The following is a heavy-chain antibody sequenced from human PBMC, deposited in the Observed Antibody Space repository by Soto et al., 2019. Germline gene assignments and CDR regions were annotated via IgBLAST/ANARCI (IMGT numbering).Heavy chain of an antibody. CDR3: AREGQWTPFDY. CDR1: GYSFSSYG. Sequence: GASVKVSCKASGYSFSSYGISWVRQAPGQGLEWMGWISAYNGNTKYAQKIQGRVTMTTDKSTSTAYMELSSLRSEDTAVYYCAREGQWTPFDYWGQGTLVTVSS. CDR2: ISAYNGNT. V-gene: IGHV1-18*01. D-gene: IGHD6-19*01. J-gene: IGHJ4*02.